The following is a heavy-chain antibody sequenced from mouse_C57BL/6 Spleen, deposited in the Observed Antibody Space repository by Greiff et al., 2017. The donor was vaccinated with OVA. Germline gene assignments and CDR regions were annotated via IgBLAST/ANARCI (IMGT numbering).Heavy chain of an antibody. CDR1: GYTFTSYW. D-gene: IGHD1-1*01. CDR3: ARDYYGSSHQAWFAY. Sequence: VQLQQPGAELVKPGASVKMSCKASGYTFTSYWITWVKQRPGQGLEWIGDIYPGSGSTNYNEKFKSKATLTVDTSSSTAYMQLSSLTSEDSAVYYCARDYYGSSHQAWFAYWGQGTLVTVSA. CDR2: IYPGSGST. J-gene: IGHJ3*01. V-gene: IGHV1-55*01.